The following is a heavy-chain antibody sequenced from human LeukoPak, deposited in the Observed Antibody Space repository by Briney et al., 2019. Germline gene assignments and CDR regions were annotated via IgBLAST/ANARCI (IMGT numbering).Heavy chain of an antibody. D-gene: IGHD3-10*01. J-gene: IGHJ4*02. Sequence: GALRLSCAASGFTFSSYWMSWVRQAPGKGLEWVANIKQDGSEKYYVDSVKGRFTISRDNAKNSLYLQMNSLRAEDTAVYYCARVWFGELTFDYWGQGTLVTVSS. CDR1: GFTFSSYW. CDR3: ARVWFGELTFDY. CDR2: IKQDGSEK. V-gene: IGHV3-7*01.